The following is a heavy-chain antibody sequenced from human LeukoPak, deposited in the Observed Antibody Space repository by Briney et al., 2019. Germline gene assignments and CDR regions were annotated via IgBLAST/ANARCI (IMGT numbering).Heavy chain of an antibody. V-gene: IGHV1-18*01. J-gene: IGHJ4*02. CDR1: GCTFTSYG. Sequence: ASVKVSCKASGCTFTSYGISWVRQAPGQGLEWMGWISAYNGNTNYAQKLQGRVTMTTDTSTSTDYMELRSLRSDDTAVYYCARYIAVAGTAVYWGQGTLVTVSS. CDR3: ARYIAVAGTAVY. CDR2: ISAYNGNT. D-gene: IGHD6-19*01.